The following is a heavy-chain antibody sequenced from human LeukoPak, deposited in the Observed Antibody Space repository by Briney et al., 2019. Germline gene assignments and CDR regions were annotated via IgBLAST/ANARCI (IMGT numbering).Heavy chain of an antibody. J-gene: IGHJ3*02. V-gene: IGHV3-23*01. D-gene: IGHD6-13*01. CDR1: GFTFSSYA. CDR2: ISGSGGST. CDR3: ASFHALISSSWSRGDAFDI. Sequence: GGSLRLSCAASGFTFSSYAMSWVRQAPGKGLEWVSAISGSGGSTYYADSVKGRFTISRDNAKNSLYLQMNSLRAEDTAVYYCASFHALISSSWSRGDAFDIWGQGTMVTVSS.